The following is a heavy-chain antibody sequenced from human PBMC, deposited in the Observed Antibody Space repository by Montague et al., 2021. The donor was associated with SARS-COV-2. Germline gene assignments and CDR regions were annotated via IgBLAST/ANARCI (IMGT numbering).Heavy chain of an antibody. Sequence: CAISGGSVSMNCASWNWIRQSPSRCLESLGRTYYRSKWYNDYAVSVKSRITINPDTSKNQISLRLNSVTPEDTAVYYCARTSASSDYWGQGTLVTVSS. D-gene: IGHD1-26*01. J-gene: IGHJ4*02. V-gene: IGHV6-1*01. CDR1: GGSVSMNCAS. CDR3: ARTSASSDY. CDR2: TYYRSKWYN.